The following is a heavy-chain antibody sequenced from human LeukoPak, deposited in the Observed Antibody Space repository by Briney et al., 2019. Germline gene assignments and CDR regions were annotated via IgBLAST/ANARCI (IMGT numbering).Heavy chain of an antibody. D-gene: IGHD3-3*01. CDR3: AKSPDFWSGYSDY. CDR2: ISGSGGST. V-gene: IGHV3-23*01. J-gene: IGHJ4*02. CDR1: GFTFSSYA. Sequence: GGSLRLSCAASGFTFSSYAMSWVRQAPWKGLEWVSAISGSGGSTYYADSVKGRFTISRDNSKNTLYLQMNSLRAEDTAVYYCAKSPDFWSGYSDYWGQGTLVTVSS.